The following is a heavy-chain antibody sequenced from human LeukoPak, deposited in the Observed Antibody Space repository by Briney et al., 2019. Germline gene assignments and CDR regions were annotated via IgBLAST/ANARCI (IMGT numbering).Heavy chain of an antibody. CDR1: GYTFTGYY. V-gene: IGHV1-2*02. J-gene: IGHJ4*02. Sequence: ASVKVSCKASGYTFTGYYMHWVRQTPGQGLEWMGWINPNSGGTNYAQKFQGRVTMTRDTSISTAYMELSRLRSDDTAVYYCARVKTMIIVVSLFDYWGQGTLVTVSS. CDR3: ARVKTMIIVVSLFDY. CDR2: INPNSGGT. D-gene: IGHD3-22*01.